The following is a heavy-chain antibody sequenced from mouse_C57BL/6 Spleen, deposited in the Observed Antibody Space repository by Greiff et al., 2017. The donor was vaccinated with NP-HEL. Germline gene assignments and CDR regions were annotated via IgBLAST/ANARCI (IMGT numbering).Heavy chain of an antibody. Sequence: DVKLVESGGDLVKPGGSLKLSCAASGFTFSSYGMSWVRQTPDKRLEWVATISSGGSYTYYPDSVKGRFTISRDNAKKTLYMQMSSQKSEDTAMYYCARHSPHSYGSSYDAMDYWGQGTSVTVSS. CDR2: ISSGGSYT. CDR3: ARHSPHSYGSSYDAMDY. D-gene: IGHD1-1*01. V-gene: IGHV5-6*02. J-gene: IGHJ4*01. CDR1: GFTFSSYG.